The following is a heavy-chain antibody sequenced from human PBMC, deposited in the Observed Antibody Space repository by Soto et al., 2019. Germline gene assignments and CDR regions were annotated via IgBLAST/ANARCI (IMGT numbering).Heavy chain of an antibody. CDR1: GYTFTNHG. CDR2: INPYNANT. V-gene: IGHV1-18*04. J-gene: IGHJ3*02. D-gene: IGHD3-3*02. CDR3: ARDRVAGICGEAFGI. Sequence: QVQLVQSGTEVKKPGASVKVSCKTSGYTFTNHGINWVRQAPGKGLEWMGWINPYNANTNYAHKLQGRVTMTTATATPTAYMDLRRLTSYDTAGYYFARDRVAGICGEAFGIWGQGKVVTVSS.